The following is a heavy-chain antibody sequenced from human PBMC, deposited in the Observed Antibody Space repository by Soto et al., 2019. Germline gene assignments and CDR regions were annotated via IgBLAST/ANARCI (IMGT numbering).Heavy chain of an antibody. V-gene: IGHV1-69*04. CDR1: GGTFSNYT. D-gene: IGHD6-6*01. Sequence: GASVKVSCKASGGTFSNYTISWVRQAPGQGLEWMGRIIPILGIANYAQKFQGRVTITADKSTSTAYMELSSLRSEDTAAYYCARDRECSSHPYYFDYWGQGTLVTVSS. CDR2: IIPILGIA. J-gene: IGHJ4*02. CDR3: ARDRECSSHPYYFDY.